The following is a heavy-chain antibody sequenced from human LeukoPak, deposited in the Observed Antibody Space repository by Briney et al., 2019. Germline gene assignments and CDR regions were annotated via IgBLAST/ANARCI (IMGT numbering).Heavy chain of an antibody. CDR1: GYSFATYW. Sequence: GESLKISCQVSGYSFATYWIGWVRQMPGQGLEWMGIIHLTDSSASFSPSFQGQVTISADKSISTAYLQWSSLKASDTAIYHCATTMHGNHFWESWGQGTRVTVSS. D-gene: IGHD3-10*01. V-gene: IGHV5-51*01. CDR3: ATTMHGNHFWES. CDR2: IHLTDSSA. J-gene: IGHJ4*02.